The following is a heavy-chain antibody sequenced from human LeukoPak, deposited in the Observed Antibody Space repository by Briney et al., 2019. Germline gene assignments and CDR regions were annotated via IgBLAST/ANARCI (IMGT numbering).Heavy chain of an antibody. Sequence: GGSLRLSCAASGFTFSSYSMNWVRQAPGKGLEWVSSISSSSYIYYADSVKGRFTISRDNAKNSLYLQMNSLRAEDTAVYYCARDSPRYCSSTSCYTDYWGQGTLVTVSS. D-gene: IGHD2-2*02. J-gene: IGHJ4*02. CDR2: ISSSSYI. V-gene: IGHV3-21*01. CDR1: GFTFSSYS. CDR3: ARDSPRYCSSTSCYTDY.